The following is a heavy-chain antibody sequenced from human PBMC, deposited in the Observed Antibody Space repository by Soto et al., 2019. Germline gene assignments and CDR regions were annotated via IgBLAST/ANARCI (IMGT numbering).Heavy chain of an antibody. CDR3: ARDLISLGSPSGY. V-gene: IGHV1-18*01. CDR1: GFPFTAYG. D-gene: IGHD3-16*01. J-gene: IGHJ4*02. Sequence: ASVKVCCKASGFPFTAYGFSWVRQAPRQGLEWMGWISAYSGNTNYAQKLQGRVTMTTDTSTSTAYLELRSLTSDDTAVYFCARDLISLGSPSGYWGQGTLVTVSS. CDR2: ISAYSGNT.